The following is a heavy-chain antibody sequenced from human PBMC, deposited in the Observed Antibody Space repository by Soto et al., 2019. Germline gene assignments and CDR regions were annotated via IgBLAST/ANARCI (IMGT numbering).Heavy chain of an antibody. Sequence: SVKVSCKASGGTFSSYTISWVRQAPGQGLEWMGRIIPILGIANYAQKFQGRVTITADKSTSTAYMELSSLRSEDTAVYYCARPMIEHFALVPWGQGTLVTVSS. D-gene: IGHD3-22*01. J-gene: IGHJ5*02. CDR2: IIPILGIA. V-gene: IGHV1-69*02. CDR3: ARPMIEHFALVP. CDR1: GGTFSSYT.